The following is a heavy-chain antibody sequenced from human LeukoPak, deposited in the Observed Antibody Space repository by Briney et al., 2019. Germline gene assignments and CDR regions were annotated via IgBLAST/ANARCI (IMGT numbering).Heavy chain of an antibody. CDR3: ARNEDSRSWGYAPTNWFDP. CDR2: IIPIFGTA. J-gene: IGHJ5*02. CDR1: GGTFSSYA. V-gene: IGHV1-69*05. D-gene: IGHD6-13*01. Sequence: SVKVSCKASGGTFSSYAISWVRQAPGQGLEWMGGIIPIFGTANYAQKFQGRVTITTDESTSTAYMELSSLRSEDTAVYYCARNEDSRSWGYAPTNWFDPWGQGTLVTVSS.